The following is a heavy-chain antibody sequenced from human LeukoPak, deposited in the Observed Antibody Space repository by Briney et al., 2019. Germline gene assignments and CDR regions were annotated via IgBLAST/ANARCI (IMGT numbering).Heavy chain of an antibody. V-gene: IGHV4-30-2*01. CDR3: ARQTLAAQYSHFDY. CDR1: GGSISSGGYY. CDR2: IYHSGCT. J-gene: IGHJ4*02. Sequence: PSQTLSLTCTVSGGSISSGGYYWSWIRQPPGKGLEWIGYIYHSGCTYYNPSLKSRVTISVDRSKNQFSLKLSSVTAADTAVYYCARQTLAAQYSHFDYWGQGTLVTVSS. D-gene: IGHD2-15*01.